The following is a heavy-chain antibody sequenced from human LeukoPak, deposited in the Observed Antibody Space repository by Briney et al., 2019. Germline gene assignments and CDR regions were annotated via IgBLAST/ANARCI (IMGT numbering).Heavy chain of an antibody. Sequence: GGSLRLSCAASGFTVSSNYMSWVRQAPGKGLEWVSLIYSGGSTYYADSVKGRFTISRDNSKNTLCLQMNSLRAEDTAVYYCARGAPGPYDMDVWGQGTTVTVSS. CDR1: GFTVSSNY. CDR3: ARGAPGPYDMDV. J-gene: IGHJ6*02. CDR2: IYSGGST. V-gene: IGHV3-66*01.